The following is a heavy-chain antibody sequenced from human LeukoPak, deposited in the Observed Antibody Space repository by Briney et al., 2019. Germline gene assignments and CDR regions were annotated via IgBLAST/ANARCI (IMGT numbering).Heavy chain of an antibody. V-gene: IGHV4-4*07. CDR2: IYTSGGT. Sequence: SETLSLTCTVSGGSISSYYWSWIRQPAGKGLEWIGRIYTSGGTNYNPSLKSRVTMSVDTSKNQFSLKLSSVTAADTAVYYCARHRSYYGEDAFDIWGQGTMVTVSS. CDR1: GGSISSYY. CDR3: ARHRSYYGEDAFDI. J-gene: IGHJ3*02. D-gene: IGHD1-26*01.